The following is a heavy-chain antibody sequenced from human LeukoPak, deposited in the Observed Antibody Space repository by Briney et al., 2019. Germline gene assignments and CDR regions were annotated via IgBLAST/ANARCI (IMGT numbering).Heavy chain of an antibody. CDR3: ARGIYETYGDYDGPNNAFDI. J-gene: IGHJ3*02. CDR2: IYTTGIT. V-gene: IGHV4-4*07. CDR1: GGSIRDYY. Sequence: SETLSLTCTVSGGSIRDYYWTWVRQPAEKGLEWIGRIYTTGITNFNPSLKSRLTISVDTSKNQFSLKLSSVAAADTAVYYCARGIYETYGDYDGPNNAFDIWGQGTMVTVSS. D-gene: IGHD4-17*01.